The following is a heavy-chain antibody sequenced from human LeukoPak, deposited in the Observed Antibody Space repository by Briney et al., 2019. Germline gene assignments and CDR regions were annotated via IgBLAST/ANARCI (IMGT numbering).Heavy chain of an antibody. CDR2: IKQDGSER. V-gene: IGHV3-7*04. Sequence: TGGSLGLSCAASGFTFSSYLMSWVRQAPGKGLEWVANIKQDGSERYYVDSVKGRFTISRDNAKNSLYLQMNSLRAVDTAVYYCARGPSGGNGFSYWGLGTLVTVSS. D-gene: IGHD2-15*01. CDR3: ARGPSGGNGFSY. J-gene: IGHJ4*02. CDR1: GFTFSSYL.